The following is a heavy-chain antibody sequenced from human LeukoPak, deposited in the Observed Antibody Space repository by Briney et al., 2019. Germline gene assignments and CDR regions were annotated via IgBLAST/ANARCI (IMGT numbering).Heavy chain of an antibody. V-gene: IGHV4-59*01. J-gene: IGHJ3*02. CDR3: ARVSRQYLPSARRENGAFDI. CDR2: IFYSGST. D-gene: IGHD4-11*01. Sequence: SETPSPTLTFSGGSLHSFYWSLNPPPPRKGTGWVWDIFYSGSTNYNPSLKSRVTISVDTSKNQFSLKLSSVTAADTAVYYCARVSRQYLPSARRENGAFDIWGQGTMVTVSS. CDR1: GGSLHSFY.